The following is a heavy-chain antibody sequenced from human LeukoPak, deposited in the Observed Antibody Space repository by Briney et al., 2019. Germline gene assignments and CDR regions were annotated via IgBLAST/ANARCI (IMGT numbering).Heavy chain of an antibody. V-gene: IGHV4-4*07. D-gene: IGHD3-10*01. CDR1: GGSISSYY. CDR3: ARDRGAAWWYFDL. Sequence: SETLSLTCTVSGGSISSYYWSWIRQPAGKGLEWIGRIYTSGSTNYNPSLKSRVTISVDTSKNQFSLKLKSVTAADTAVYYCARDRGAAWWYFDLWGRGTLVTVSS. CDR2: IYTSGST. J-gene: IGHJ2*01.